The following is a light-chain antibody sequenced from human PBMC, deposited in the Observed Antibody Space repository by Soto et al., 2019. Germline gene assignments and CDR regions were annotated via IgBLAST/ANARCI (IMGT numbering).Light chain of an antibody. CDR2: AAS. CDR1: QSISSY. V-gene: IGKV1-39*01. CDR3: KKIYSPPWT. Sequence: DIQMTQSPSSLSASVGDRVTITCRASQSISSYLNWYQQKPGKAPKLLIYAASSLQSGVPSRFSVSVSGTNFTLPTTSLQPKDFTLYYCKKIYSPPWTFAKGTKVKIK. J-gene: IGKJ1*01.